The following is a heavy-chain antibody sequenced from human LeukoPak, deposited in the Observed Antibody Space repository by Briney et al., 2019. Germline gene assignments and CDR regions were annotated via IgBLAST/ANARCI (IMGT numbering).Heavy chain of an antibody. CDR3: AKDPSGYQLGGG. V-gene: IGHV3-74*01. D-gene: IGHD2-2*01. CDR1: GFTFRLYW. Sequence: GGSLRLSCAASGFTFRLYWMHWVRQAPGKGLVWVSRINSDQSNTTYADSVKGRFTISRDNAKNTLYLQMNSLRAEDTAVYYCAKDPSGYQLGGGWGQGTLVTVSS. J-gene: IGHJ4*02. CDR2: INSDQSNT.